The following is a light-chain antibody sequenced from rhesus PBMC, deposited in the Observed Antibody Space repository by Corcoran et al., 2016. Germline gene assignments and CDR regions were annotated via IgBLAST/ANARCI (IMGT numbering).Light chain of an antibody. Sequence: EIVMTQSPATLSLSPGERATLSCRASQSVSSSLAWYQQKPGQAPKLLIYGASSRATGIPGRFSGSGSGTEFTLTLSSLGPEDVGVYCCQQDYSWPLTFGGGTKVELK. CDR1: QSVSSS. CDR2: GAS. V-gene: IGKV3-42*01. CDR3: QQDYSWPLT. J-gene: IGKJ4*01.